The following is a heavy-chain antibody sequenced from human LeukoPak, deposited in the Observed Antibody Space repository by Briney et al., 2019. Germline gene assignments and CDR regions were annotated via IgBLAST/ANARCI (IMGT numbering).Heavy chain of an antibody. V-gene: IGHV4-61*02. D-gene: IGHD1-14*01. CDR1: GGSISRGTYY. CDR2: IYTSGST. CDR3: AREPSASRGIRFVD. Sequence: SETLSLTCTVSGGSISRGTYYWSWLRQPAGKGLEWIGRIYTSGSTNYNPSLKSRVTISIDTSKNQFSLKLTSMTAADTAVYYCAREPSASRGIRFVDWGQGALVTVSS. J-gene: IGHJ4*02.